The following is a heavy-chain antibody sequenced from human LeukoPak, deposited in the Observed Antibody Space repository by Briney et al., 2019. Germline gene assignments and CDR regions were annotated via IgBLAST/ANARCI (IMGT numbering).Heavy chain of an antibody. CDR3: ARAGMPSYYFDY. CDR2: IYYSGST. CDR1: GGSISSYY. J-gene: IGHJ4*02. D-gene: IGHD2-2*01. V-gene: IGHV4-59*01. Sequence: SETLSLTCTVSGGSISSYYWSWTRQPPGKGLEWIGYIYYSGSTNYNPSLKSRVTISVDTSKNQFSLKLSSVTAADTAVYYCARAGMPSYYFDYWGQGTLVTVSS.